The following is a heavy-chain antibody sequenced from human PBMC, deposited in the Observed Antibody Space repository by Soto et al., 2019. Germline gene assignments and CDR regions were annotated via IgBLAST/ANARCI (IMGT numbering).Heavy chain of an antibody. CDR2: IIPLIGTA. V-gene: IGHV1-69*18. J-gene: IGHJ6*02. D-gene: IGHD4-4*01. CDR3: ARVVMTTVPASFYYGLDV. Sequence: QVQLVQSGAEVRKPGSSVTVSCKASGGTFSTYGITWVRQAPGQGLEWMGNIIPLIGTANYAQRFRGRVTITADESTTTDYMELARLSSEYTAVYYCARVVMTTVPASFYYGLDVWGQGTTVTVSS. CDR1: GGTFSTYG.